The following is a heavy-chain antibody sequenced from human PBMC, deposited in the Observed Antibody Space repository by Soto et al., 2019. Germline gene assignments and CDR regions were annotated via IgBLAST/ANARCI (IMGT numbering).Heavy chain of an antibody. Sequence: GESLKISCKGSRYSFTNYCIAWVRQMPGKGLEWMGFIYPRDSDTRYSPSFQGQVTISADKSIGTAYLQWSSLKASDTAMYYCARGAYCGGDCFPYYFDYWGQGTRVTVSS. CDR3: ARGAYCGGDCFPYYFDY. CDR1: RYSFTNYC. D-gene: IGHD2-21*02. J-gene: IGHJ4*02. CDR2: IYPRDSDT. V-gene: IGHV5-51*01.